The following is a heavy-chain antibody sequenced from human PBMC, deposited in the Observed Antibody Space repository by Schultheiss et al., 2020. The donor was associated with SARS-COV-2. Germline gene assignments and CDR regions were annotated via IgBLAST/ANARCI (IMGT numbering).Heavy chain of an antibody. V-gene: IGHV3-11*01. D-gene: IGHD3-16*02. Sequence: GGSLRLSCAASGFTFSDYYMSWIRQAPGKGLEWVSYISSSGSTIYYADSVKGRFTISRDNAKNSLYLQMNSLRAEDTAVYYCARDASIYDYIWGSYRNYYYYGMDVWGQGTTVTVSS. CDR2: ISSSGSTI. CDR1: GFTFSDYY. CDR3: ARDASIYDYIWGSYRNYYYYGMDV. J-gene: IGHJ6*02.